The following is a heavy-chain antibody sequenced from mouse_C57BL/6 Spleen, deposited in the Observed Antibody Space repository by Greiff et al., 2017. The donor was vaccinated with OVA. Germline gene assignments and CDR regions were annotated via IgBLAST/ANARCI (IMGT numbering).Heavy chain of an antibody. CDR2: IDPSDSYT. D-gene: IGHD1-1*02. CDR3: ARSGGSSYYFDY. V-gene: IGHV1-69*01. CDR1: GYTFTSYW. J-gene: IGHJ2*01. Sequence: QVQLQQPGAELVMPGASVKLSCKASGYTFTSYWMHWVKQRPGQGLEWIGEIDPSDSYTNYNQKFKGKSTLTVDKSSSTAYMQLSSLTSEDSAVYYYARSGGSSYYFDYWGQGTTLTVSS.